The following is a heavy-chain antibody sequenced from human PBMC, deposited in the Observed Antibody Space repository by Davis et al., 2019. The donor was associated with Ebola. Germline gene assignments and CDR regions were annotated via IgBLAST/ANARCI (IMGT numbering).Heavy chain of an antibody. D-gene: IGHD3-10*01. V-gene: IGHV3-23*01. J-gene: IGHJ6*02. Sequence: GGSLRLSCAASGFTFSSYAMSWVRQAPGKGLEWVSAISGSGGSTYYADPVKGRFTISRDNSKNTLYLQMNSLRAEDTAVYYCAKGRYGSGKRGMDVWGQGTTVTVSS. CDR2: ISGSGGST. CDR3: AKGRYGSGKRGMDV. CDR1: GFTFSSYA.